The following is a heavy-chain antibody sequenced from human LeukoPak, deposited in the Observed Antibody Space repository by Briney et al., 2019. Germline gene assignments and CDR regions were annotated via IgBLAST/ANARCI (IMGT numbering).Heavy chain of an antibody. Sequence: GGSLRLSCAASGFTVSSNYMSWVRQAPGKGLEWVSVIYSGGSTYYADSVKGRFTISRDNSKSTLYLQMNSLRAEDTAVYYCARDTTVVVPAAVRYYYGMDVWGQGTTVTVSS. D-gene: IGHD2-2*01. CDR2: IYSGGST. J-gene: IGHJ6*02. CDR1: GFTVSSNY. V-gene: IGHV3-53*01. CDR3: ARDTTVVVPAAVRYYYGMDV.